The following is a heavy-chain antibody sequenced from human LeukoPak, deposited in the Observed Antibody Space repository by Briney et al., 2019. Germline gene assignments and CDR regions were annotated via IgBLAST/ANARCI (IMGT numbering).Heavy chain of an antibody. V-gene: IGHV4-4*07. CDR2: IYTSGST. J-gene: IGHJ5*02. CDR1: GGSISSYY. Sequence: SETLSLTCTVSGGSISSYYWSWIRQPAGKGLEWIGRIYTSGSTNYNPSLKSRVTMSVDTSKNQFSLKLSSVTAADTAVYYCARDPRRLGYCSSTSCYLLGNWFDPWGQGPLVTVSS. CDR3: ARDPRRLGYCSSTSCYLLGNWFDP. D-gene: IGHD2-2*01.